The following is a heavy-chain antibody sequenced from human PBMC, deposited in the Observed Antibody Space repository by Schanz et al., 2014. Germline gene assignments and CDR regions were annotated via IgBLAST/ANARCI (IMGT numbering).Heavy chain of an antibody. J-gene: IGHJ6*02. CDR2: IYYSGST. CDR1: GYSISSAYY. V-gene: IGHV4-59*01. D-gene: IGHD3-9*01. CDR3: ARARFTGYYMDV. Sequence: QVQLQESGPGLVKPSETLSLTCTVSGYSISSAYYWGWIRQPPGKGLEWIGYIYYSGSTDYNPSLKSRVTMSVDTSKNQFSLKLSSVTAADTAVYYCARARFTGYYMDVWGQGTAVTVSS.